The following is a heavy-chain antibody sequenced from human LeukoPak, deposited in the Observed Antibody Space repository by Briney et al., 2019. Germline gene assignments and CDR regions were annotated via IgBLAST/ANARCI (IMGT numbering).Heavy chain of an antibody. CDR2: MSPNSGNT. J-gene: IGHJ5*02. CDR1: GYTFTSYD. CDR3: ARRRRMSSGWYGNWFDP. D-gene: IGHD6-19*01. V-gene: IGHV1-8*01. Sequence: GASVKVSCKAPGYTFTSYDINWVRQATGQGLEWMGWMSPNSGNTGYAQKFQGRVTMTRNTSISTAYMELSSLRSEDTAVYYCARRRRMSSGWYGNWFDPWGQGTLVTVSS.